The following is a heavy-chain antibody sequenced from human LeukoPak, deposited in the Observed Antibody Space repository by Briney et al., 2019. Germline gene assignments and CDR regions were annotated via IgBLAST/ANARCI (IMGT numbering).Heavy chain of an antibody. D-gene: IGHD6-13*01. CDR2: ISSSSTTI. V-gene: IGHV3-48*02. Sequence: AGGSLRLSCAASGFTFSSYSMSWVRQAPGKGLEWVSYISSSSTTIYHADSMKGRFTISRDNAKNSLYLQMNSLRDEDTAVYYCARGYSSSWQQNWFDPWGQGTLVTVSS. CDR1: GFTFSSYS. CDR3: ARGYSSSWQQNWFDP. J-gene: IGHJ5*02.